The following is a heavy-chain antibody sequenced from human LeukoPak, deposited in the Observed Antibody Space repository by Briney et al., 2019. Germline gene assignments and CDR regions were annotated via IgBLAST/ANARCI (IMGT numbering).Heavy chain of an antibody. CDR1: GGSFSGYY. CDR3: AREGWGDGYNPVPDY. V-gene: IGHV4-34*01. CDR2: INHSGST. J-gene: IGHJ4*02. Sequence: SETLSLTCAVYGGSFSGYYWSWIRQPPGKGLEWIGEINHSGSTNYNPSLKSRVTISVDTSKNQFSLKLSSVTAADTAVYYCAREGWGDGYNPVPDYWGQGTLVTVSS. D-gene: IGHD5-24*01.